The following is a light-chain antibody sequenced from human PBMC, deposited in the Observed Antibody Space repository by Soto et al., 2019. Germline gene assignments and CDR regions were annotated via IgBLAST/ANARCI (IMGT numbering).Light chain of an antibody. CDR2: DAS. Sequence: IQMTQSPSSLSASVGDRVTITCRASQGILSDLTWFQQNPGRAPKLLIYDASRLQSGVPSRFSGSGSGTDFTLIISSLQPEDSATYYCQQSYSTPRTFGQGTKVDIK. CDR3: QQSYSTPRT. CDR1: QGILSD. V-gene: IGKV1-39*01. J-gene: IGKJ2*01.